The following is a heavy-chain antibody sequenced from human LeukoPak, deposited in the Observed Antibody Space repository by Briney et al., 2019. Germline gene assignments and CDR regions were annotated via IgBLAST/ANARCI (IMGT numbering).Heavy chain of an antibody. Sequence: SETLTLTCTVSSGSISRYDGRWLRQPAGEGREWIGRIYTSGSANYSPSLKSRVTISVDKSKTQFSLKLRSVTAAHTAVYYCARGVVVVVPALGRGGSYHYYMDVWGKGTTGTVSS. J-gene: IGHJ6*03. V-gene: IGHV4-4*07. D-gene: IGHD2-2*01. CDR1: SGSISRYD. CDR3: ARGVVVVVPALGRGGSYHYYMDV. CDR2: IYTSGSA.